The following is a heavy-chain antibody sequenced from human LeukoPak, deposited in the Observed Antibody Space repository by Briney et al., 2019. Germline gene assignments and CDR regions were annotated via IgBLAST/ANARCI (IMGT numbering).Heavy chain of an antibody. CDR1: GGSISSYY. V-gene: IGHV4-59*01. J-gene: IGHJ3*02. D-gene: IGHD5-24*01. Sequence: SETLSLTCTVSGGSISSYYWSWIRQPPGKGLEWIGYIYYSGSTNYNPSLKSRVTISVDTSKNQFSLNLSSMTAADTAVYYCARDLRGLQLWPYDAFDIWGQGTMVTVSS. CDR2: IYYSGST. CDR3: ARDLRGLQLWPYDAFDI.